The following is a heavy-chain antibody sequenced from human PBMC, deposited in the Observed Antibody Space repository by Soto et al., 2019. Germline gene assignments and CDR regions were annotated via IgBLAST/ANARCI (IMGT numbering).Heavy chain of an antibody. CDR1: GFTFSSYA. Sequence: GGSLRLSCAASGFTFSSYAMSWVRQAPGKGLEWVSAISGSGGSTYYADSVKGRFTISRDNAKNSLHLQMNSLRAEDTAVYYCARDLITGTTLWGQGTLVTVSS. J-gene: IGHJ4*02. V-gene: IGHV3-23*01. D-gene: IGHD1-7*01. CDR2: ISGSGGST. CDR3: ARDLITGTTL.